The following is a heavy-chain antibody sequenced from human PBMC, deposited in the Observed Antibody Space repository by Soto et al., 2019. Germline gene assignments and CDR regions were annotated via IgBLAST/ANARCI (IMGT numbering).Heavy chain of an antibody. J-gene: IGHJ6*02. D-gene: IGHD1-26*01. CDR3: ARGGGGATMWRDFYDGMDV. Sequence: GGSLRLSCAASGFTFSSYDMHWVRQATGKGLEWVSAIGTAGDTYYPGSVKGRFTISRENAKNSLYLQMNSLRAGDTAVYYCARGGGGATMWRDFYDGMDVWGQGTRVTVS. CDR2: IGTAGDT. CDR1: GFTFSSYD. V-gene: IGHV3-13*01.